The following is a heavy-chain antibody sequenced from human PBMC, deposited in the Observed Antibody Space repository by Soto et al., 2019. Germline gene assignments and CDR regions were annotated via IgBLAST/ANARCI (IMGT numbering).Heavy chain of an antibody. D-gene: IGHD6-6*01. CDR2: INHSGST. CDR1: GGSFSGYY. CDR3: ARKLGSSYDY. J-gene: IGHJ4*02. V-gene: IGHV4-34*01. Sequence: SATLALTGAVYGGSFSGYYWSWIRPPPGKGLEWIGEINHSGSTNYNPSLKSRVTISVDTSKNQFSLKLSSVTAADTAVYYCARKLGSSYDYWGQGTLVTVSS.